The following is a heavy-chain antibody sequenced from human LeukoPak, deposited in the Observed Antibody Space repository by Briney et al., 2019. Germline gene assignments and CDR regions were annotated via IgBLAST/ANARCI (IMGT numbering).Heavy chain of an antibody. CDR3: ASVPSAMGHTHNRKSDY. Sequence: PSETLSLTCTVSGGSISSSSYYWGWIRQPPGKGLEWIGSIYYSGSTYYNPSLKSRVTISVDTSKNQFSLKLSSVTAADTAVYYCASVPSAMGHTHNRKSDYWGQGTLVTVSS. CDR1: GGSISSSSYY. V-gene: IGHV4-39*01. D-gene: IGHD1-1*01. CDR2: IYYSGST. J-gene: IGHJ4*02.